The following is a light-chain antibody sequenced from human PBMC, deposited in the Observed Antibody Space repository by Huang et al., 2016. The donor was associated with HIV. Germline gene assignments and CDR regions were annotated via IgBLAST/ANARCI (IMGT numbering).Light chain of an antibody. V-gene: IGKV3-20*01. CDR2: GTS. CDR3: HHYGGSSWT. CDR1: QSVSTYY. Sequence: DIVLTQSPGTLSLSPGRGATLSCRASQSVSTYYLAWYQQKPGPAPRLLIHGTSTRATGIPDRFSGSGSGTDFTLTISRLEPEDSAVYYCHHYGGSSWTFGLGTKVEIK. J-gene: IGKJ1*01.